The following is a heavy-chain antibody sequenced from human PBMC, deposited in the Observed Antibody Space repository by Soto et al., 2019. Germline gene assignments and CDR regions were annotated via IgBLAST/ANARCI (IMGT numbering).Heavy chain of an antibody. D-gene: IGHD2-2*01. V-gene: IGHV3-21*01. CDR3: AGLYCSSTSCYRGAFHI. CDR1: GFTFSSYS. Sequence: EVQLVESGGGLVKPGGSLRLSCAASGFTFSSYSMNWVRQAPGKGLAWVSSISSSSSYIYYADSVQGRFTISRDNAKNSLYLQMNSLRDEDTAVYYCAGLYCSSTSCYRGAFHIWRQGTMVTVSS. CDR2: ISSSSSYI. J-gene: IGHJ3*02.